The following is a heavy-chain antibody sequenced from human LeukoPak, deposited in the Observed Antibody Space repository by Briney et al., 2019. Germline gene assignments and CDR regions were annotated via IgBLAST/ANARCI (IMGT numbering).Heavy chain of an antibody. CDR2: IYYSGST. V-gene: IGHV4-59*01. J-gene: IGHJ5*02. D-gene: IGHD3-3*01. CDR1: GGSISSYY. Sequence: SETLSLTCTVSGGSISSYYWSWIRQPPGKGLEWIGYIYYSGSTNYNPSLKSRVTISVDTSKNQFSLKLSSVTAADTAVYYCARSFAYYDFWGGPEEPFDPWGQGTLVTVSS. CDR3: ARSFAYYDFWGGPEEPFDP.